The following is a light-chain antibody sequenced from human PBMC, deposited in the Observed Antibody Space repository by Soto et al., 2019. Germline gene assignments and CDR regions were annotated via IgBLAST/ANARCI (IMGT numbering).Light chain of an antibody. CDR2: GAS. V-gene: IGKV3-20*01. J-gene: IGKJ1*01. Sequence: EIVLTQSPGTLSLSPGERVTLSCMASQSVSSSYLAWYQQKPGQAPRLLIYGASTRATGIPDRFSGSGSGTDFTLTISRLEPEDFAVYYCQQYITSLPWTCGQGTKVEIK. CDR3: QQYITSLPWT. CDR1: QSVSSSY.